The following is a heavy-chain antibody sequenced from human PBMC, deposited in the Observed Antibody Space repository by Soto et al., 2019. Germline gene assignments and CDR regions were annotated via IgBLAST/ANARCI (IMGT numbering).Heavy chain of an antibody. V-gene: IGHV4-4*08. Sequence: SETLSLTCTVSGDSMNNYYWSWIRQTPGKGLEWIGYIFPTGATEYTPSLKSRITMSVDTSKSQFSLKVTTVTAADTAVYYCARQPVAPGLRYFDSWGQGTLVTVPQ. D-gene: IGHD5-12*01. CDR2: IFPTGAT. CDR1: GDSMNNYY. CDR3: ARQPVAPGLRYFDS. J-gene: IGHJ4*02.